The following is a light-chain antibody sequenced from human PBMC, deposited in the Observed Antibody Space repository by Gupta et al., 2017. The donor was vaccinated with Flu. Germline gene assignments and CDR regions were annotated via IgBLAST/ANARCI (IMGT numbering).Light chain of an antibody. CDR3: SSRDNTGNNHFV. CDR1: SIRSYD. Sequence: SSELTQDPAVSVALGQTVRLTCTGDSIRSYDESCNHQQPGQAPVLVFYGKNNRPSGSPDRISCSSSGNTAALTITGSQAEEEADYYCSSRDNTGNNHFVFGGGTKLTVL. V-gene: IGLV3-19*01. CDR2: GKN. J-gene: IGLJ2*01.